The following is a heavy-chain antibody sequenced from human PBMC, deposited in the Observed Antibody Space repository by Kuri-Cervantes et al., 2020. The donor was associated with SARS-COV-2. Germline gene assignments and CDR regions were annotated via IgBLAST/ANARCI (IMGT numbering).Heavy chain of an antibody. V-gene: IGHV3-7*05. CDR3: ARGLGTADAFDI. J-gene: IGHJ3*02. D-gene: IGHD1-1*01. CDR1: GFTFSSYW. Sequence: GGSLRLSCAASGFTFSSYWMSWVRQAPGKGLEWVANIKQDGREKYYVDSVKGRFTISRDNARNSLYLQMNSLRAEDTAVYYCARGLGTADAFDIWGQGTMVTVSS. CDR2: IKQDGREK.